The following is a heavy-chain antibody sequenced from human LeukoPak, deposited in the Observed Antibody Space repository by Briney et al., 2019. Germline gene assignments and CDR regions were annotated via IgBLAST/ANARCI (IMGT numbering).Heavy chain of an antibody. Sequence: GESLKISCKGSGYNFINPWIGWVRQMPGKGLELMGIIYPRDSDPRYSPSFQGRVTLSVDNSISTAYLQWSSLKASDTAMYYCARVASRNFDYWGQGTLVTVSS. CDR1: GYNFINPW. CDR2: IYPRDSDP. J-gene: IGHJ4*02. D-gene: IGHD6-6*01. V-gene: IGHV5-51*01. CDR3: ARVASRNFDY.